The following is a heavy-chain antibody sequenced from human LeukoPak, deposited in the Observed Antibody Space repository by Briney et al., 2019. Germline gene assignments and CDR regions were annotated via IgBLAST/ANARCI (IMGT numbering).Heavy chain of an antibody. V-gene: IGHV1-46*01. J-gene: IGHJ4*02. CDR2: INPSGGST. CDR1: GYTFTNYY. D-gene: IGHD1-26*01. Sequence: GASVKVSCKASGYTFTNYYMHWVRQAPGQGLEWMGIINPSGGSTSYAQKFQGRVTMTRDTSTSTVYMELSSLRSEDTAVYYCARAEWELLRDYWGQGTLVTVSS. CDR3: ARAEWELLRDY.